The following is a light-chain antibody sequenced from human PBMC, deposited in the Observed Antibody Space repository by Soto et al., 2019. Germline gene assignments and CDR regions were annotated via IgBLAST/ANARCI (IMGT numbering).Light chain of an antibody. CDR3: CSYAGAYTRFV. CDR2: DVS. Sequence: QSVLTQPRSVSGSPGQSVTISCTGSSSDVGGYNYVSWYQQHPGEAPKLMISDVSKRPSGVPDRFSGSKSGNTASLTISGLQAEDEADYYCCSYAGAYTRFVFGTGTKVTVL. CDR1: SSDVGGYNY. V-gene: IGLV2-11*01. J-gene: IGLJ1*01.